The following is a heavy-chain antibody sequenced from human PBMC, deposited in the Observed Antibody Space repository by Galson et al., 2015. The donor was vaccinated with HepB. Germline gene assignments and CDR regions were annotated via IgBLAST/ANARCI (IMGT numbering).Heavy chain of an antibody. J-gene: IGHJ4*02. CDR3: AKEDSWDYGDYDPSVYFDY. D-gene: IGHD4-17*01. CDR1: GFTFSSYG. CDR2: ISYDGSNK. V-gene: IGHV3-30*18. Sequence: SLRLSCAASGFTFSSYGMHWVRQAPGKGLEWVAVISYDGSNKYYADSVKGRFTISRDNSKNTLYLQMNSLRAEDTAVYYCAKEDSWDYGDYDPSVYFDYWGQGTLVTVSS.